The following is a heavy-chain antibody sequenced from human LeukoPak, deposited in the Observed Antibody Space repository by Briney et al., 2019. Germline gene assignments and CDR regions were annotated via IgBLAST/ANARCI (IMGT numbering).Heavy chain of an antibody. CDR2: ISSSGSTI. D-gene: IGHD3-22*01. CDR1: GFTFSSYE. CDR3: ARGLRYYDSSGYPEYFQH. V-gene: IGHV3-48*03. Sequence: GGSLRLSCAASGFTFSSYEMNWVRQAPGKGPEWVSYISSSGSTIYYADSVKGRFTISRDNAKNSLYLQMNSLRAEDTAVYYCARGLRYYDSSGYPEYFQHWGQGTLVTVSS. J-gene: IGHJ1*01.